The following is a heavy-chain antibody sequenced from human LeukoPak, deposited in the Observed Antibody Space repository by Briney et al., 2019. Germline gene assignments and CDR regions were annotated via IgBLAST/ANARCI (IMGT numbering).Heavy chain of an antibody. Sequence: GASVKVSCKASGYTFTSYDINWVRQATGHGLEWMGWINPGNTNTGFAQKFQGRVTITRNTSISTVYMELRSLTSEDTAMYYCARDQGLSGWLDYWGQGTLVTVSS. D-gene: IGHD6-19*01. CDR2: INPGNTNT. CDR3: ARDQGLSGWLDY. CDR1: GYTFTSYD. J-gene: IGHJ4*02. V-gene: IGHV1-8*01.